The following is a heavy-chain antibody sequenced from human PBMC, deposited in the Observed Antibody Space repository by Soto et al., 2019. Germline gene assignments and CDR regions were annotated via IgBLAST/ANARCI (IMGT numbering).Heavy chain of an antibody. J-gene: IGHJ6*02. CDR2: ISGSGGST. Sequence: GGSLRLSCAASGFTFSSYAMSWVRQAPGKGLEWVSAISGSGGSTYYADSVKGRFTISRDNSKNTLYLQMNSLRAEDTAVYYCAKDRYFSSGWSANYYYYGMDVWGQGTTVTVSS. D-gene: IGHD6-19*01. CDR1: GFTFSSYA. CDR3: AKDRYFSSGWSANYYYYGMDV. V-gene: IGHV3-23*01.